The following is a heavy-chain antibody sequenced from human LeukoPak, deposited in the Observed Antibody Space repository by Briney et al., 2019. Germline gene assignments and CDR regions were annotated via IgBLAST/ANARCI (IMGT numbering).Heavy chain of an antibody. CDR3: ARDRAAVAQFDY. Sequence: GGSLRLSCAASGFTFSGYAMHWVRQAPGKGLEWVAVISYDGSNKYYADSVKGRFTISRDNSKNTLYLQMNSLRAEDTAVYYCARDRAAVAQFDYWGQGTLVTVSS. D-gene: IGHD6-19*01. V-gene: IGHV3-30-3*01. CDR1: GFTFSGYA. CDR2: ISYDGSNK. J-gene: IGHJ4*02.